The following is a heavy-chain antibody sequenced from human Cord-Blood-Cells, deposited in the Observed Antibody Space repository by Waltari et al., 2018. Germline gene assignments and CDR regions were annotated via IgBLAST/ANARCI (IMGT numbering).Heavy chain of an antibody. Sequence: QVQLQQWGAGLLKPSETLSLTCAVYGGSFSGYYWSWIRQPPGKGLEWIGEINHNGSTNYNPSLKSRVTISVDTSKNQFSLKLSSVTAADTAVYYCAREPQCGGDCPPTEYFQHWGQGTLVTVSS. J-gene: IGHJ1*01. CDR1: GGSFSGYY. V-gene: IGHV4-34*01. D-gene: IGHD2-21*02. CDR2: INHNGST. CDR3: AREPQCGGDCPPTEYFQH.